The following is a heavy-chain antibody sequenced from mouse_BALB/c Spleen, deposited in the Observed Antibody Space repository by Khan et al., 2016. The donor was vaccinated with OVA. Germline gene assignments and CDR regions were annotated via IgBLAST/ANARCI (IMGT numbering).Heavy chain of an antibody. CDR3: ARAYGTSFGYYAMDY. Sequence: QVQLKESGPGLVAPSQSLSITCTVSGFSLSRYNVHWIRQPPGKGLEWLGMIWSGGSTDYNSALKSRLSISKVNSKSQVFLKMNSLRTDDTAMYYCARAYGTSFGYYAMDYWGQGTSVTVSS. D-gene: IGHD1-1*01. CDR1: GFSLSRYN. J-gene: IGHJ4*01. V-gene: IGHV2-6-4*01. CDR2: IWSGGST.